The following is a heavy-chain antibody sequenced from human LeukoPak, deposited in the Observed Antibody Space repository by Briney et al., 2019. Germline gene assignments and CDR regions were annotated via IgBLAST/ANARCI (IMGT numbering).Heavy chain of an antibody. CDR3: ARANFLYCSSSTCLFDY. Sequence: ASVKVSCKASGYTFTDYYMHWVRQAPGQGFEWMGWINPNDGDTNYAQKFQGRVTMTRDMSISTAHMEVSRLRSDDTAVYYCARANFLYCSSSTCLFDYWGQGTLVTVSS. V-gene: IGHV1-2*02. J-gene: IGHJ4*02. CDR2: INPNDGDT. CDR1: GYTFTDYY. D-gene: IGHD2-2*01.